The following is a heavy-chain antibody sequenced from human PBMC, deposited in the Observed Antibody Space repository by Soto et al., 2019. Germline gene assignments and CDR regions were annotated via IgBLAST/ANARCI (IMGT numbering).Heavy chain of an antibody. CDR1: GGSFSGYY. D-gene: IGHD4-4*01. Sequence: SSETLSLTCAVYGGSFSGYYWSWIRQPPGKGLEWIGEINHSGSTNYNPSLKSRVTISVDTSKNQFSLKLSSVTAADTAVYYCARGIEVLGNYALNWFDPWGQGTLVTVSS. V-gene: IGHV4-34*01. CDR2: INHSGST. CDR3: ARGIEVLGNYALNWFDP. J-gene: IGHJ5*02.